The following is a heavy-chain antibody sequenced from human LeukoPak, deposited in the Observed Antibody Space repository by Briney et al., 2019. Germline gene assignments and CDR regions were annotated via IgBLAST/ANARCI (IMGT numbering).Heavy chain of an antibody. D-gene: IGHD3-22*01. Sequence: GASVKVSCKASGYTFTSYYMHWVRQAPGQGLEWMGIISPSGGSTSYAQKFQGRVTMTRDMSTSTVYMELSSLRSEDTAVYYCARDYYDSSGRKQDAFDIWGQGTMVTVSS. J-gene: IGHJ3*02. V-gene: IGHV1-46*01. CDR2: ISPSGGST. CDR1: GYTFTSYY. CDR3: ARDYYDSSGRKQDAFDI.